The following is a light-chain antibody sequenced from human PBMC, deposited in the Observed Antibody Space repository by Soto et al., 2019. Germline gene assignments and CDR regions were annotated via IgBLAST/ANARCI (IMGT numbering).Light chain of an antibody. V-gene: IGKV1-39*01. CDR3: QQSYSTRIS. CDR2: RAS. CDR1: QSISSY. Sequence: DIQMTQSPSSLSASVGDKITITCRASQSISSYLNWYQQKPGKAPQLMIYRASSLQSVGPSRFSGSGSGTHFTLTISSLQPEDFTTYDCQQSYSTRISFCHETRLEIK. J-gene: IGKJ5*01.